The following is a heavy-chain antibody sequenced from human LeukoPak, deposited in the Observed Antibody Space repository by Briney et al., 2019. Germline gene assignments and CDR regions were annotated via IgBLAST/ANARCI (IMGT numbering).Heavy chain of an antibody. V-gene: IGHV4-38-2*02. Sequence: PSETLSLTCTVSGYSISNGFYWAWIRQPPGKGLEGIGSILHSGSTYYNPSLKIRVTISVDTSKNQFSLNLSSVTAADTAVYYCARGDGSPSGILYYGMDVWGQGTTVTVSS. J-gene: IGHJ6*02. CDR1: GYSISNGFY. CDR2: ILHSGST. CDR3: ARGDGSPSGILYYGMDV. D-gene: IGHD1-26*01.